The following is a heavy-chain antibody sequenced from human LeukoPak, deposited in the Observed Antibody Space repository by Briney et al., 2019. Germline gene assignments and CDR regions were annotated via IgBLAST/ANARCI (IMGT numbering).Heavy chain of an antibody. V-gene: IGHV4-39*01. CDR3: AQSLGSSNWIGNWSDP. CDR1: GGSISSSSHS. J-gene: IGHJ5*02. CDR2: IDYTGTT. Sequence: SSETLSLTCTFAGGSISSSSHSWGWIRQPPGKWLECIGSIDYTGTTYYTPSLKSRVTISVATSKNQFSLKLNSVTAADTAVYYCAQSLGSSNWIGNWSDPWGQGTLVTVSS. D-gene: IGHD6-13*01.